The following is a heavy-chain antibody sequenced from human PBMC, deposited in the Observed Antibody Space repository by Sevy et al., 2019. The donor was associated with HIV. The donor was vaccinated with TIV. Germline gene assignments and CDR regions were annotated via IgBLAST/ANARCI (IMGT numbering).Heavy chain of an antibody. Sequence: GGCLRLSCAGYGFSFSDSDMHWVRHPTGKSLEWISSIGTLGDTFYADSVKGRFTISRDNAKSSLYLQMSNLRAGDTALYYCVRGLQTHCDRTACPLDHWGQGTLVTVSS. D-gene: IGHD2-21*01. V-gene: IGHV3-13*01. J-gene: IGHJ4*02. CDR1: GFSFSDSD. CDR2: IGTLGDT. CDR3: VRGLQTHCDRTACPLDH.